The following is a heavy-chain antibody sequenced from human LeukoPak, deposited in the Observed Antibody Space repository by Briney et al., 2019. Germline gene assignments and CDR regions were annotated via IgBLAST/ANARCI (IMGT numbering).Heavy chain of an antibody. CDR1: GFSVNSSY. CDR3: ARGMIDYSSYDL. V-gene: IGHV3-66*01. J-gene: IGHJ5*02. CDR2: IYYGGNT. Sequence: GGSLRLSCAAYGFSVNSSYLSWVRQAPGKGLEWVSVIYYGGNTYYADSVKGRFSVSSDSSKNTLYLQMNSLRAEDTAVYFCARGMIDYSSYDLWGQGILVTVSS. D-gene: IGHD2-15*01.